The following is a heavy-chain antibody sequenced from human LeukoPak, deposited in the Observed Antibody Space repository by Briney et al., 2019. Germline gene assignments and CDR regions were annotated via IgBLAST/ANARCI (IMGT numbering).Heavy chain of an antibody. CDR3: ARGGLVGATNSPFDY. V-gene: IGHV4-4*07. J-gene: IGHJ4*02. CDR1: GGSISSYY. D-gene: IGHD1-26*01. CDR2: IYTSGST. Sequence: PSETLSLTCTVSGGSISSYYWSWIRQPAGKGLEWIGRIYTSGSTNYNPSLKSRVTMSVDTSKSQFSLKLSSVTAADTAVYYCARGGLVGATNSPFDYWGQGTLVTVSS.